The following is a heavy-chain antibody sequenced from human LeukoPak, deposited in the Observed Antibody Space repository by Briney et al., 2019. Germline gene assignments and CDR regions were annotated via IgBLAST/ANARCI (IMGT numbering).Heavy chain of an antibody. V-gene: IGHV3-66*01. Sequence: GGSLRLSCAVSGFTVSSSYMSWVRQAPEGKGLEWVSVIYSDGSTYYADSVKGRFTISRDNSKNMLYLQMNGLRAEDTGLYYCTRETGATDSWGQGALVTVSS. CDR1: GFTVSSSY. D-gene: IGHD1-26*01. CDR3: TRETGATDS. J-gene: IGHJ4*02. CDR2: IYSDGST.